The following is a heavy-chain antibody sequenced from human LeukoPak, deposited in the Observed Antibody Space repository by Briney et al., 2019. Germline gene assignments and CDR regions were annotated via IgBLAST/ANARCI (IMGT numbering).Heavy chain of an antibody. CDR1: GDSVSSGSYF. V-gene: IGHV4-31*03. D-gene: IGHD5-24*01. CDR3: ARGGVGDGYNTGLG. Sequence: SETLSLTCIVSGDSVSSGSYFWSWIRQPPGKGLEWIGYIYYSGSTYYNPSLKSRVTISVDTSKNQFSLKLSSVTAADTAVYYCARGGVGDGYNTGLGWGQGTLVTVSS. J-gene: IGHJ4*02. CDR2: IYYSGST.